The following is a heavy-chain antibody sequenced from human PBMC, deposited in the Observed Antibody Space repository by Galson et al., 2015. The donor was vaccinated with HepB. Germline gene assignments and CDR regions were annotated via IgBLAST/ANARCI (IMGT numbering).Heavy chain of an antibody. CDR1: GFTFSSYS. CDR2: ISSSSSYI. D-gene: IGHD3-22*01. V-gene: IGHV3-21*01. Sequence: SLRLSCAASGFTFSSYSMNWVRQAPGKGLEWVSSISSSSSYIYYADSVKGRFTISRDNAKNSLYLQMNGLRAEDTAVYYCARDQGAFTMIVVDIAPFDYWGQGTLVTVSS. J-gene: IGHJ4*02. CDR3: ARDQGAFTMIVVDIAPFDY.